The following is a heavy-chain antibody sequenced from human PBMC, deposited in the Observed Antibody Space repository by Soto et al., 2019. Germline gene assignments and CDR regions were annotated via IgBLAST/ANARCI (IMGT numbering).Heavy chain of an antibody. J-gene: IGHJ4*02. CDR3: ANRFSGGRYSSSSDDY. D-gene: IGHD6-6*01. Sequence: PSETLSLTCTVSGASIGSGPYYWGWIRRPPXKGLEWIGSISYVGTTYYNPSLKGRVTISVDTSKKHYSLYLTSVTAADTAVYYCANRFSGGRYSSSSDDYWGQGMLVTVSS. V-gene: IGHV4-39*02. CDR1: GASIGSGPYY. CDR2: ISYVGTT.